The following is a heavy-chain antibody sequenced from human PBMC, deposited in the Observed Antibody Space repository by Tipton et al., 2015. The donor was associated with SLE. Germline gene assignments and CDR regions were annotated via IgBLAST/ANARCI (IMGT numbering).Heavy chain of an antibody. CDR3: ARELIVGTKSAFDV. CDR1: EFSFSSYY. D-gene: IGHD1-26*01. Sequence: SLRLSCAASEFSFSSYYMHWVRQTPGKGLVWVSRVYTDGVTTDYADSVRGRFTISRDNADSFLYLQMNILRAEDTAVYYCARELIVGTKSAFDVWGQGTMVAVSS. V-gene: IGHV3-74*01. CDR2: VYTDGVTT. J-gene: IGHJ3*01.